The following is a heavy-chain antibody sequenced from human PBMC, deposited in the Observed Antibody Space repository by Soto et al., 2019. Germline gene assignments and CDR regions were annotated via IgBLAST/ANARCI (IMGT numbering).Heavy chain of an antibody. V-gene: IGHV4-4*02. D-gene: IGHD1-26*01. J-gene: IGHJ6*02. CDR2: IFHSGTT. CDR1: GGSMSSSHW. CDR3: ARRKYWEGSTSYYYAMDV. Sequence: PSETLSLTCTVSGGSMSSSHWWSWVRQPPGKGLEWIGEIFHSGTTNYIPSLKSRVTISIDKSRNQFSLMVTSVTAADTAVYYCARRKYWEGSTSYYYAMDVWGQGTTVTVSS.